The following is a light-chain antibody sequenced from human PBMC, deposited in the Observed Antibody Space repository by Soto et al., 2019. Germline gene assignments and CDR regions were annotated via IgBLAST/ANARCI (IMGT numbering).Light chain of an antibody. V-gene: IGKV1-5*03. J-gene: IGKJ4*01. CDR1: QTISSW. CDR2: KAS. Sequence: IQMTQSPSTLSGSVGDRVTITCRASQTISSWLAWYQQKPGKVPKLLIYKASSLESGVPSRFSGSGSGTDFTLTISSLQPEDFATYYCQQSYSFLTFGGGTKVDIK. CDR3: QQSYSFLT.